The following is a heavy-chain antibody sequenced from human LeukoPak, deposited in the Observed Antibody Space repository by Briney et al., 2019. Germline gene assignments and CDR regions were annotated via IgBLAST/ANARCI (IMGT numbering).Heavy chain of an antibody. CDR1: GFTFSSYS. J-gene: IGHJ4*02. CDR2: ISSSSSYI. Sequence: GGSLRLSCAASGFTFSSYSMNWVRQAPGKGLKWVSSISSSSSYIYYADSVKGRFTISRDNAKNSLYLQMNSLRAEDTAVYYCARPAVAGTFDYWGQGTLVTVSS. CDR3: ARPAVAGTFDY. D-gene: IGHD6-19*01. V-gene: IGHV3-21*01.